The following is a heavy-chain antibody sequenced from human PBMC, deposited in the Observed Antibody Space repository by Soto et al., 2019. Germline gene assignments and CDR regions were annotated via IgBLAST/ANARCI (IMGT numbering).Heavy chain of an antibody. D-gene: IGHD6-6*01. J-gene: IGHJ4*02. Sequence: EVPLLESGGGLVQPGESLRLSCAASGFTFSSYAMSWVRQAPGKGLEWVSVISGSDDSTYYADSVKGRFTISRDNSKNTQYLQMTSLRAEDTAVYYCAKRSSSSTFDYWGQGTLVTVSS. CDR3: AKRSSSSTFDY. CDR2: ISGSDDST. V-gene: IGHV3-23*01. CDR1: GFTFSSYA.